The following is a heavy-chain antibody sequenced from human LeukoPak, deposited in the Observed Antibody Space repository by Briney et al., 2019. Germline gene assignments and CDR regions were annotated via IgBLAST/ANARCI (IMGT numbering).Heavy chain of an antibody. CDR2: TYYTGST. Sequence: NASETLSLTCSVSGGSISSSSHYWGWIRQPPGKGLEWIGSTYYTGSTYYNPSLKSRVTISVDTSKNQFSLKLSSVTAADTAVYYCARDKGRNWFDPWGQGTLVTVSS. CDR3: ARDKGRNWFDP. D-gene: IGHD2-15*01. CDR1: GGSISSSSHY. J-gene: IGHJ5*02. V-gene: IGHV4-39*02.